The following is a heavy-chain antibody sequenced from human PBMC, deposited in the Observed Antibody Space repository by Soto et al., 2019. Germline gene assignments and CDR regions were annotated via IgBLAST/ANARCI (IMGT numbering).Heavy chain of an antibody. CDR1: GYTLTELS. D-gene: IGHD1-26*01. CDR2: FDPEDGET. CDR3: ATDGASSGSSYYYYGMDV. Sequence: GASVKVSFKVSGYTLTELSMHWVRQAPGKGLEWMGGFDPEDGETIYAQKFQGRVTMTEDTSTDTAYMELSSLRSEDTAVYYCATDGASSGSSYYYYGMDVWGQGTTVTVSS. J-gene: IGHJ6*02. V-gene: IGHV1-24*01.